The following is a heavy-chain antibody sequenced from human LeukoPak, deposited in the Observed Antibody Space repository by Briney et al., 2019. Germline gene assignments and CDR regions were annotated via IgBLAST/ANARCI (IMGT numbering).Heavy chain of an antibody. J-gene: IGHJ5*02. CDR2: INPSGGST. D-gene: IGHD3/OR15-3a*01. CDR3: ARDDFSYTGSHWFDP. CDR1: GYTFTSYY. Sequence: ASVRVSCKASGYTFTSYYMHWVRQAPGQGLEWMGIINPSGGSTSYAQKFQGRVTMTRDTSTSTVYMELSSLRSEDTAVYYCARDDFSYTGSHWFDPWGQGTLVTVSS. V-gene: IGHV1-46*01.